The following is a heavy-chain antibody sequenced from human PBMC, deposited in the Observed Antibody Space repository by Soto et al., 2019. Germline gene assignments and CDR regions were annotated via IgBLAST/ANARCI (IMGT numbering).Heavy chain of an antibody. CDR2: IYTSGST. D-gene: IGHD2-2*01. V-gene: IGHV4-4*07. CDR1: GGSIRSYY. J-gene: IGHJ5*02. Sequence: ASETLSLTCTVHGGSIRSYYWSWIRQPAGTGLEWIGRIYTSGSTNYNPSLKSRVTMSVDTSKYQFSLKLSSVTAADTAVYYCARDLRLGYCSSTSCPHPKNWFDPWGQGTLVTVS. CDR3: ARDLRLGYCSSTSCPHPKNWFDP.